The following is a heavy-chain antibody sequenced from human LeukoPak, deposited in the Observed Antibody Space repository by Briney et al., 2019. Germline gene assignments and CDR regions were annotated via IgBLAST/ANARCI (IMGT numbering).Heavy chain of an antibody. J-gene: IGHJ4*02. CDR2: IYTSGST. Sequence: SETLSLTCTVSGGSISSYYWSWIRQPAGKGLEWIGRIYTSGSTNYNPSLKSRVTMSVDTSRNQFSLKLSSVTAADTAVYYCARDGGPYCSGGSCYFLFDYWGQGTLVTVSS. V-gene: IGHV4-4*07. D-gene: IGHD2-15*01. CDR3: ARDGGPYCSGGSCYFLFDY. CDR1: GGSISSYY.